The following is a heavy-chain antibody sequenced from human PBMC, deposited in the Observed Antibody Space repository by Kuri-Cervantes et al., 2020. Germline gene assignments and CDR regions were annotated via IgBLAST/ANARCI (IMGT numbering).Heavy chain of an antibody. V-gene: IGHV3-53*01. Sequence: GGSLRLSCAASGFTVSSNYMSWVRQAPGKGLEWVSLIYSGGSTYYADSVKGRFTISRDNSKNTLYLQMNSLRAEDTAVYYCAKQTGWDIRGVIFADAFDIWGQGTMVTVSS. CDR3: AKQTGWDIRGVIFADAFDI. D-gene: IGHD3-10*01. J-gene: IGHJ3*02. CDR1: GFTVSSNY. CDR2: IYSGGST.